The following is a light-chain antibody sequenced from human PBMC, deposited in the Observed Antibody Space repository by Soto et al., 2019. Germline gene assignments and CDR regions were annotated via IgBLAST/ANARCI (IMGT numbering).Light chain of an antibody. CDR3: CSYAGSSTPSYV. Sequence: QSVLTQPASVSGSPGQSITISCTGTSSDVGSYNLVSWYQHHPGKAPKLIIYEGSKRPSGISNRFSGSKSGNTASLTISGPQAEDEADYYCCSYAGSSTPSYVFGSGTKSPS. V-gene: IGLV2-23*01. J-gene: IGLJ1*01. CDR2: EGS. CDR1: SSDVGSYNL.